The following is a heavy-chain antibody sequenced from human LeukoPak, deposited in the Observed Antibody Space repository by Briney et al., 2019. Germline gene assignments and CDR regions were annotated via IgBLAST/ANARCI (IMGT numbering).Heavy chain of an antibody. V-gene: IGHV3-30-3*01. CDR3: ARDLGGVENDSSGYYSRY. CDR2: ISYDGSNK. Sequence: GGSLRLSCAASGFTFSSYAMHWVRQAPGKGLEWVAVISYDGSNKYYADSVKGRFTISRDNSKNTLYLQMNSLRAEDTAVYYCARDLGGVENDSSGYYSRYWGQGTLVTVSS. CDR1: GFTFSSYA. D-gene: IGHD3-22*01. J-gene: IGHJ4*02.